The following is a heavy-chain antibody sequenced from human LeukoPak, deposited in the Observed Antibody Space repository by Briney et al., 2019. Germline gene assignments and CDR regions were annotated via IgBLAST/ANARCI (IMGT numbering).Heavy chain of an antibody. CDR3: AREGVPYYYDSSGSAPGY. D-gene: IGHD3-22*01. CDR2: ISAYNGNT. J-gene: IGHJ4*02. Sequence: GASVKVSCKASGYTFTSYGISWARQAPGQGLEWMGWISAYNGNTNYAQKLQGRVTMTTDTSTSTAYMELRSLRSDDTAVYYCAREGVPYYYDSSGSAPGYWGQGTLVTVSS. V-gene: IGHV1-18*01. CDR1: GYTFTSYG.